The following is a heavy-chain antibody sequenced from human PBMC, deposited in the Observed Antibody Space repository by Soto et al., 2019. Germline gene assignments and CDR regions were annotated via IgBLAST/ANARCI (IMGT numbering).Heavy chain of an antibody. Sequence: LSLTCTVSGGSISSSSYYWGWIRQPPGKGLEWIGSIYYSGSTYYNPSLKSRVTISVDTSKNQFSLKLSSVTAADTAVYYCARAPLGIIVAPDFWGQGTLVTVSS. J-gene: IGHJ4*02. CDR3: ARAPLGIIVAPDF. CDR1: GGSISSSSYY. CDR2: IYYSGST. D-gene: IGHD3-22*01. V-gene: IGHV4-39*01.